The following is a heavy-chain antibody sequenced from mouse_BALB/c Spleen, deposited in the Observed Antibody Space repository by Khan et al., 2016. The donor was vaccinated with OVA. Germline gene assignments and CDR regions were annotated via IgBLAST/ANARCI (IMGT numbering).Heavy chain of an antibody. CDR2: IWGGGST. CDR1: GFSLSDYG. V-gene: IGHV2-6-5*01. CDR3: AKGVWSYYYTLDY. Sequence: QVQLKESGPGLVAPSQNLSLTCTVSGFSLSDYGVSWIRQPPGKGLEWLGVIWGGGSTYYNSDLKSRLSISKDNSKSQVFLKMSSLQSVDTAMFYCAKGVWSYYYTLDYWGQGTSVTVSS. J-gene: IGHJ4*01.